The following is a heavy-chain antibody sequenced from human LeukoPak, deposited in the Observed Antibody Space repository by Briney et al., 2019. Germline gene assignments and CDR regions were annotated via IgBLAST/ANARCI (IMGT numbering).Heavy chain of an antibody. CDR2: VASSGST. Sequence: SETLSLTCTVSDDSIIKYYWSWVRQPAGKKLEWIGRVASSGSTNYNPSLRSRVTMSVDTSKSQLSLTLTSVTAADTAIYYCARDLPRDSYGYYYYMDVWGKGTTVTVSS. CDR3: ARDLPRDSYGYYYYMDV. V-gene: IGHV4-4*07. D-gene: IGHD5-18*01. CDR1: DDSIIKYY. J-gene: IGHJ6*03.